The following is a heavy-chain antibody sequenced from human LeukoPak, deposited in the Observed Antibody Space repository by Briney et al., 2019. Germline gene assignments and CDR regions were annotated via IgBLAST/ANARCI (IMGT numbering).Heavy chain of an antibody. V-gene: IGHV5-51*01. CDR2: IYPGDSDT. CDR3: ARLDGSGSYYYYGMDV. Sequence: GESLQISCKGSGYSFTSYWIGWVRQMPGKGLEWMGIIYPGDSDTRYSPSFQGQVTISADKSISTASLQWSSLKASDTAMYYCARLDGSGSYYYYGMDVWGQGTTVTVSS. J-gene: IGHJ6*02. D-gene: IGHD3-10*01. CDR1: GYSFTSYW.